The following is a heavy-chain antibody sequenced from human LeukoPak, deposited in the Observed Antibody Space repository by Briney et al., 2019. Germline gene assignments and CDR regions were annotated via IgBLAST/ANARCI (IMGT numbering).Heavy chain of an antibody. V-gene: IGHV5-51*01. J-gene: IGHJ4*02. CDR3: ARRGYCATTTCYRLFDY. D-gene: IGHD2-2*01. Sequence: GESLKISCNGSGYSFTNYWIGWVRQMPGKGLEWMGIIYPGDSDTRYSPSFQGQVTISADKSITTAYLQWSSLKASDTAMYYCARRGYCATTTCYRLFDYWGQGTLVIVSS. CDR2: IYPGDSDT. CDR1: GYSFTNYW.